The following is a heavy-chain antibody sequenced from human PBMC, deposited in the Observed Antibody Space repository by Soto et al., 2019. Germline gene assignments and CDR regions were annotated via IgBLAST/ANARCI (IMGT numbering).Heavy chain of an antibody. CDR2: ISAYNGIT. CDR1: GYTFTSYG. CDR3: GRGVGCVLLDY. D-gene: IGHD2-8*01. V-gene: IGHV1-18*01. Sequence: QVQLVQSGAEVKKPGASVKVSCKASGYTFTSYGISWVRQAPGQGLEWMGWISAYNGITNYAQKLQGRVTMTTELSGSYAYMELRSLRFDVTAVYYCGRGVGCVLLDYWGQGNLVTVSS. J-gene: IGHJ4*02.